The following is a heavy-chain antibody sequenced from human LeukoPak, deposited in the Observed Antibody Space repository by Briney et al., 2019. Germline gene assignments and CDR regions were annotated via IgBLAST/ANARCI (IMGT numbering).Heavy chain of an antibody. D-gene: IGHD3-3*01. CDR2: INHSGST. CDR1: GGSFSGYY. Sequence: SETLSLTCAAYGGSFSGYYWSWIRQPPGKGLEGIGEINHSGSTNYNPSLKSRVTISVDTSKNQFSLKLSSVTAADTAVYYCARGGGYYDFWSGYFNNWFDPWGQGTLVTVSS. CDR3: ARGGGYYDFWSGYFNNWFDP. V-gene: IGHV4-34*01. J-gene: IGHJ5*02.